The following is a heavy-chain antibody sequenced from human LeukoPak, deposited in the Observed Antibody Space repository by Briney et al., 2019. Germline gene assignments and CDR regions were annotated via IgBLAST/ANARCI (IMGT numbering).Heavy chain of an antibody. Sequence: RGSLRLSCAASGFTVSSSYMSWVRQAPGKGLEWGAIISSAGTTDYADSVKGRFTISRDNSKNTVYLQVNSPRDEDTAVYYCARDLEAANTYYFDYWGQGTMVTVSS. J-gene: IGHJ4*02. V-gene: IGHV3-66*01. CDR1: GFTVSSSY. CDR2: ISSAGTT. D-gene: IGHD6-13*01. CDR3: ARDLEAANTYYFDY.